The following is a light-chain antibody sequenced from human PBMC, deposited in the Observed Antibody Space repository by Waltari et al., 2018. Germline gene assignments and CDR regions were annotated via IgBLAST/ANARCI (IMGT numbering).Light chain of an antibody. CDR3: QALGTGAWV. CDR2: QET. V-gene: IGLV3-1*01. Sequence: LYQRKPGQSPLLVIYQETKRPSWIPERFSGSKSGNAATLTISGTQAMDEADYYCQALGTGAWVFGGGTKLTVL. J-gene: IGLJ3*02.